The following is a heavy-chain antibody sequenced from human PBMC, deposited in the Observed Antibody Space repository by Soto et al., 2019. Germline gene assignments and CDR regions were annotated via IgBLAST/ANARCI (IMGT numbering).Heavy chain of an antibody. CDR3: ARHHGPTTSENWFDP. V-gene: IGHV1-18*01. D-gene: IGHD5-12*01. CDR2: ISTYSGDT. CDR1: GYTFFTYD. J-gene: IGHJ5*02. Sequence: ASVKVSCKASGYTFFTYDISWVRQAPGQGLEWMGWISTYSGDTKYAQKFQGRVTMTTDASTTTAYLELRSLRSDDTAVYYCARHHGPTTSENWFDPWGQGTLVTVSS.